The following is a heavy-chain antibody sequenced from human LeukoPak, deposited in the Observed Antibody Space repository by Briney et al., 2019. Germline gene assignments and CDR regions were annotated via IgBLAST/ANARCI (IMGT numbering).Heavy chain of an antibody. Sequence: PSETLSLTCTVSGGSISSYYWSWIRQPPGKGLEWIGYIYYSGSTNYNPSLKSRVTISVDTSKNQFSLKLSSVTAADTAVYYCARDHPDYGSGIYYWGQGTLVTVSS. CDR2: IYYSGST. CDR1: GGSISSYY. CDR3: ARDHPDYGSGIYY. V-gene: IGHV4-59*01. J-gene: IGHJ4*02. D-gene: IGHD3-10*01.